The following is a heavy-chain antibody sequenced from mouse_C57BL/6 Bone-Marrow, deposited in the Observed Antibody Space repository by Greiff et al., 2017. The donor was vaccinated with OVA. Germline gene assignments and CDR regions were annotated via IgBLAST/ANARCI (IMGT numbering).Heavy chain of an antibody. Sequence: VQLQESGPGLVKPSQSLSLTCSVTGYSITSGYYWNWIRQFPGNKLEWMGYISYDGSNNYNPSLKNRISITRDTSKNQFVLKLNSVTTEDTATYYCARAGSNYPFAYWGQGTLVTVSA. J-gene: IGHJ3*01. CDR3: ARAGSNYPFAY. CDR1: GYSITSGYY. V-gene: IGHV3-6*01. CDR2: ISYDGSN. D-gene: IGHD2-5*01.